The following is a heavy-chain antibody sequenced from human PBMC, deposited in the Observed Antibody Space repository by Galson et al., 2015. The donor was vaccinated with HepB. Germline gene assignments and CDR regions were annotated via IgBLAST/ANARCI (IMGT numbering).Heavy chain of an antibody. CDR2: ISSSSSYI. D-gene: IGHD5-12*01. J-gene: IGHJ6*02. V-gene: IGHV3-21*01. CDR3: ARGGLARRYYYYGMDV. Sequence: SLRLSCAASGFTFSSYSMNWVRQAPGKGLEWVSSISSSSSYIYYADSVKGRFTISRDNAKNSLYLQMNSLRAEDTAVYYCARGGLARRYYYYGMDVWGQGTTVTVSS. CDR1: GFTFSSYS.